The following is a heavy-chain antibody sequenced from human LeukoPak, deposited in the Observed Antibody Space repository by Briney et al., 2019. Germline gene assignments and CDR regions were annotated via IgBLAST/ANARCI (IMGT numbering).Heavy chain of an antibody. D-gene: IGHD6-19*01. J-gene: IGHJ4*02. CDR1: GSTFSSYG. CDR2: ISGSGGST. CDR3: AKDVIGAVAGD. V-gene: IGHV3-23*01. Sequence: GGSLRLSCAASGSTFSSYGMSWVRQAPGKGLEWVSAISGSGGSTYYADSVKGRFTISRDNSRNTLYLQMNSLRAEDTAVYYCAKDVIGAVAGDWGQGTLVTVSS.